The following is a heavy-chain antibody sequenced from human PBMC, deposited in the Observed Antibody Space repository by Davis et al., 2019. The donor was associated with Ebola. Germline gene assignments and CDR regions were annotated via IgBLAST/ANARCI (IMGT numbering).Heavy chain of an antibody. V-gene: IGHV3-74*01. CDR1: GLPFNSDW. Sequence: HTGGSLRLSCVASGLPFNSDWMHWVRQVPGKGLEWVSRVNPDGSWTAYADSVKGRFTVSRDNAKDTVYLQMNSLRGEDTAVYYCARGRDCGGGCYGLPYHGMDVWGQGTTVTVAS. CDR2: VNPDGSWT. J-gene: IGHJ6*02. D-gene: IGHD2-21*02. CDR3: ARGRDCGGGCYGLPYHGMDV.